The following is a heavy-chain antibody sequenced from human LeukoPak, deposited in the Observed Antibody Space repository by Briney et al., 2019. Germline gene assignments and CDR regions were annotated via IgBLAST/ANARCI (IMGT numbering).Heavy chain of an antibody. CDR1: GGSFSGYY. CDR2: INHSGST. D-gene: IGHD1-26*01. Sequence: SETLSLTCAVYGGSFSGYYWIWIRQPPGKGLEWIGEINHSGSTNYNPSLKSRVTISVDTSKNQFSLKLSSVTAADTAVYYCAMRVGATNTLDYWGQGTLVTVSS. V-gene: IGHV4-34*01. J-gene: IGHJ4*02. CDR3: AMRVGATNTLDY.